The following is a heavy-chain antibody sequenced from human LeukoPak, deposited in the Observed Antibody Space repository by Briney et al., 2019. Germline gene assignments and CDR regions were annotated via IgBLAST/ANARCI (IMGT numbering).Heavy chain of an antibody. Sequence: PSETLSLTCTVSGGSISSYYWSWIRQPPGKGLEWIGYIYYSGSTNYNPSLKSRVTISVDTSKNQFSLKLSSVTAADTAVCYCARHTFRFVGATGDAFDIWGQGTMVTVSS. D-gene: IGHD1-26*01. CDR3: ARHTFRFVGATGDAFDI. J-gene: IGHJ3*02. CDR1: GGSISSYY. CDR2: IYYSGST. V-gene: IGHV4-59*08.